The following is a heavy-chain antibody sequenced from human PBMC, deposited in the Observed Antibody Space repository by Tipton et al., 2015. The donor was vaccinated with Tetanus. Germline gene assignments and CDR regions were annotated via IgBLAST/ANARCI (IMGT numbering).Heavy chain of an antibody. D-gene: IGHD3-16*01. J-gene: IGHJ4*02. Sequence: GLVKPSETLSLTCGVYGVSFSGYHWTWIRQPPGKGLEWIGEINYSGSTHYNPSLKSPVTIAVDTKNHLSLELTSVTAAGTAVYDCVKGNWITDCWGQGTLVTVSS. CDR1: GVSFSGYH. CDR3: VKGNWITDC. V-gene: IGHV4-34*01. CDR2: INYSGST.